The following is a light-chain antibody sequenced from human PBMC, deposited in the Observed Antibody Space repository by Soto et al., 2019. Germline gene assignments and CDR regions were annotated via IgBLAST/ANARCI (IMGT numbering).Light chain of an antibody. V-gene: IGLV2-14*01. CDR1: SSDVGGYNY. Sequence: QSALTQPASVSGSPGQSITISCTGTSSDVGGYNYVSWYQQHPGKVPKLLIYGVSNRPSGVSDRFSGSKSGNTASLTISGRQAEDEADYYCSSYTGTSTPYVFGTGTKLTVL. CDR2: GVS. J-gene: IGLJ1*01. CDR3: SSYTGTSTPYV.